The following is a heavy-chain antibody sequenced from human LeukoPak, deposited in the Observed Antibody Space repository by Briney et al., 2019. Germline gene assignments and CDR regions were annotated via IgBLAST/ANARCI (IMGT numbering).Heavy chain of an antibody. CDR1: GGSITQTNY. CDR2: IYYSGST. J-gene: IGHJ4*02. D-gene: IGHD6-13*01. CDR3: ARQSEEYSSRDFDY. V-gene: IGHV4-39*01. Sequence: SETLSLTCDVSGGSITQTNYWTWVRQPPGKGLEWIGSIYYSGSTYYNPSLKSRVTISVDTSKNQFSLKLSSVTAADTAVYYCARQSEEYSSRDFDYWGQGTLVTVSS.